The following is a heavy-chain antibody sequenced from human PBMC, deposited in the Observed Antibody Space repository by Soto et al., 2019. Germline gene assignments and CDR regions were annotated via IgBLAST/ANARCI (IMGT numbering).Heavy chain of an antibody. CDR1: GFSLTTDAVG. CDR2: IYWDDDK. D-gene: IGHD1-1*01. Sequence: QITLKESGPPLVKPTQTLTLTCTFSGFSLTTDAVGVGWIRQPPGKALEWLALIYWDDDKRYSPALKSRLTIXXDASRNQVVLTLTNMDPADTATYYCAHVYWVAAGIRYYFDYWGQGTLVTVSS. V-gene: IGHV2-5*02. CDR3: AHVYWVAAGIRYYFDY. J-gene: IGHJ4*02.